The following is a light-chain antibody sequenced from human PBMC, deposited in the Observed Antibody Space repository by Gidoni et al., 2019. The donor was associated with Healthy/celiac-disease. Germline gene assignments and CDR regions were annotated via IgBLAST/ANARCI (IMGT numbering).Light chain of an antibody. CDR2: YDT. Sequence: NFMLTQPHSVSESPGKTVTISCTRSSGSIASNYVQWYQLRPGSSPTTLIDYDTQRPSGVPHRFSGSIDSSSNSASLTISGLQTEDEADYYCQSYDSSNRVFGGGTKLTVL. CDR3: QSYDSSNRV. V-gene: IGLV6-57*01. CDR1: SGSIASNY. J-gene: IGLJ2*01.